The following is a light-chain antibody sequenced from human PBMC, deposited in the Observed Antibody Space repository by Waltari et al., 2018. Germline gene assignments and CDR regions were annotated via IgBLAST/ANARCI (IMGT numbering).Light chain of an antibody. J-gene: IGLJ2*01. V-gene: IGLV5-45*01. CDR1: GDFNVAPHP. CDR2: YTSDSAN. Sequence: QGLLTQPASLSASPGASASLTCTLRGDFNVAPHPIHWYQQRSGSPPQYLLRYTSDSANHQGSGVPSRFSGSKDASANAGILLISGVQSEDEADYYCMIWHDDTWALGGGTKLTVL. CDR3: MIWHDDTWA.